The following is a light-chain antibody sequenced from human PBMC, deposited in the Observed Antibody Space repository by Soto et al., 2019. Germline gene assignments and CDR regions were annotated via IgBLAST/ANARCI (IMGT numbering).Light chain of an antibody. J-gene: IGKJ5*01. Sequence: PGESATLSCRASHTVSITYLTWYQQKPGQAPRLLIFGASKRATGIPDRFSGSGSGRDFTLTISGLEPEDFAVYYCQQYGSSPLISFGQGTRLEIK. CDR1: HTVSITY. CDR3: QQYGSSPLIS. CDR2: GAS. V-gene: IGKV3-20*01.